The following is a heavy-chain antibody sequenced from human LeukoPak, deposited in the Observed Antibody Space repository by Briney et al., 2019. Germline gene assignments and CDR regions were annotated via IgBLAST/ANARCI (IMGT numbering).Heavy chain of an antibody. J-gene: IGHJ5*02. CDR1: GGSISSYC. D-gene: IGHD2-15*01. Sequence: SGTLCLTCTASGGSISSYCWSWVRQPPGKGLEWIGYIYYSGSTNYNPSLKSRVTISVTPSKNQFSLKLSSVTAADTAVYYCARLGCSGGSCYSLIFNRFDPWGQGTLVTVSS. CDR3: ARLGCSGGSCYSLIFNRFDP. CDR2: IYYSGST. V-gene: IGHV4-59*08.